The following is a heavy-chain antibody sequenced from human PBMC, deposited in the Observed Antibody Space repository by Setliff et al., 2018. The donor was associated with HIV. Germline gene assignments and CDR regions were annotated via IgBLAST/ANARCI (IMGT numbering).Heavy chain of an antibody. J-gene: IGHJ4*02. D-gene: IGHD3-10*01. V-gene: IGHV4-4*07. CDR1: GNSFSGYH. Sequence: SETLSLTCNYSGNSFSGYHWNWIRQPAGEGLEWLGRIYYTGSTEYNPSLKSRLTMSMDTSKDQFSLRLVSLTTADTAVYYCARSIYGSGTYPLDVWGPGTLVTVSS. CDR3: ARSIYGSGTYPLDV. CDR2: IYYTGST.